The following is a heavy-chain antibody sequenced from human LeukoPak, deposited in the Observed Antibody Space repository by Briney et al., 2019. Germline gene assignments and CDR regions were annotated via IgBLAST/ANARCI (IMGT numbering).Heavy chain of an antibody. V-gene: IGHV4-34*01. CDR2: INHSGST. CDR3: AREGYYDSSGPGSFDY. Sequence: PSETLSLTCAVYGGSFSGYYWSWIRQPPGKGLEWVGEINHSGSTNYNPSLKSRVTISVDTSKNQFSLKRSSVTAADTAVYYCAREGYYDSSGPGSFDYWGQGTLVTVSS. CDR1: GGSFSGYY. D-gene: IGHD3-22*01. J-gene: IGHJ4*02.